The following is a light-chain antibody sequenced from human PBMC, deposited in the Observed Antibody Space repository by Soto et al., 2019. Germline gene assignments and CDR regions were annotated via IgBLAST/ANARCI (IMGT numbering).Light chain of an antibody. CDR2: GNS. CDR3: QSHDSSLSGHVV. V-gene: IGLV2-14*03. J-gene: IGLJ2*01. Sequence: QSALTQPASVSGSPGQSITISCTGTSSDIGGNNYVSWYQQHPGKAPKLLIYGNSNRPSGVPDRFSGSKSGTSASLAITGLQAEDEADYYCQSHDSSLSGHVVFGGGTKLTVL. CDR1: SSDIGGNNY.